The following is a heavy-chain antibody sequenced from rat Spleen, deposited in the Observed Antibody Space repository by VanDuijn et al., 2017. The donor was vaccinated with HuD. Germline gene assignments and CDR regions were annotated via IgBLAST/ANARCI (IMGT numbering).Heavy chain of an antibody. CDR2: ISYDGSST. CDR1: GFTFDDYG. V-gene: IGHV5-29*01. D-gene: IGHD1-4*01. J-gene: IGHJ4*01. CDR3: ATTRVWDYVMDA. Sequence: EVKLVESGGGLVQPGRSLKLSCAASGFTFDDYGMAWVRQAPTKGLEWVASISYDGSSTYYRDSVKGRFTISRDNAKSTLYLQMDSLRSEDTATYYCATTRVWDYVMDAWGQGASVTVSS.